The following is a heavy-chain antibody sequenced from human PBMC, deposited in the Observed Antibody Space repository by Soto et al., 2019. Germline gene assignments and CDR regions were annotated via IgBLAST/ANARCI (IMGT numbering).Heavy chain of an antibody. Sequence: GGSLRLSCAASGFTFSDYYMSWIRQAPGKGLEWVSYISSSGSTIYYADSVKGRFTISRDNAKNSLYPQMNSLRAEDTAVYYCARDHRVTIFTVGGFDPWGQGTLVTVSS. D-gene: IGHD3-3*01. CDR2: ISSSGSTI. J-gene: IGHJ5*02. CDR3: ARDHRVTIFTVGGFDP. CDR1: GFTFSDYY. V-gene: IGHV3-11*01.